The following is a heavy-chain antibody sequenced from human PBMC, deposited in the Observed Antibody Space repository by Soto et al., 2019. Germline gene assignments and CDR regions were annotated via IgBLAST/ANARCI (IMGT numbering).Heavy chain of an antibody. CDR2: IYQGDHET. J-gene: IGHJ4*02. CDR3: ARRPENFWSGYPEAFDY. V-gene: IGHV5-51*01. D-gene: IGHD3-3*01. CDR1: GYTFSNFW. Sequence: GESLKISCQSSGYTFSNFWIGWVRQLPGKGLEWMGIIYQGDHETRYSPSFHGKVTISADRSINTAYLQWNSLEASDTAFYFCARRPENFWSGYPEAFDYWGPGTLVTVSS.